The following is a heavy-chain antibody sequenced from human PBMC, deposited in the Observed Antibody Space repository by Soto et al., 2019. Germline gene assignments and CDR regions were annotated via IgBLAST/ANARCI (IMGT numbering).Heavy chain of an antibody. J-gene: IGHJ4*02. CDR3: ARVRGHRRIMITFGGVIIDY. V-gene: IGHV3-48*01. CDR1: GFTFSSYS. Sequence: EVQLVESGGGLVQPGGSLRLSCAASGFTFSSYSMNWVRQAPGKGLEWVSYISSSSSTIYYADSVKGRFTISRDNAKNPLYLQMNSLRAEDTAVYYCARVRGHRRIMITFGGVIIDYWGQGTLVTVSS. D-gene: IGHD3-16*01. CDR2: ISSSSSTI.